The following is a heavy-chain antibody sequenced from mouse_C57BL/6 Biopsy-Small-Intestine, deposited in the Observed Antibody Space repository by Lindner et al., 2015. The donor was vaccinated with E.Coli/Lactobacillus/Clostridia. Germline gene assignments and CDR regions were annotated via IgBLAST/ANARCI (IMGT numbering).Heavy chain of an antibody. CDR3: ARSGWEGWYFDV. Sequence: VQLQESGPELVKPGASVKISCKASGYSFTDYNMNWVKQSNGKSLEWIGVINPNYGTTSYNQNFKGKATLTVDQSSSTAYMQLNSLTFEDSAVYYCARSGWEGWYFDVWGTGTTVTVSS. V-gene: IGHV1-39*01. CDR2: INPNYGTT. J-gene: IGHJ1*03. D-gene: IGHD2-3*01. CDR1: GYSFTDYN.